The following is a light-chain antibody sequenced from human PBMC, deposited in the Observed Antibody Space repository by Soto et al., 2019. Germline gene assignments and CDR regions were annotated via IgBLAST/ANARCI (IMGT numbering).Light chain of an antibody. Sequence: DLQMTQYPSTPSASVGDRVTITCRASQSISSWLAWYQQKPGKAPKLLIYDASSLESGVPSRFSGSGSGTEFTLTISSLQPDDFATYYCQQYNSYPWTFGQGTKVDIK. V-gene: IGKV1-5*01. CDR2: DAS. J-gene: IGKJ1*01. CDR3: QQYNSYPWT. CDR1: QSISSW.